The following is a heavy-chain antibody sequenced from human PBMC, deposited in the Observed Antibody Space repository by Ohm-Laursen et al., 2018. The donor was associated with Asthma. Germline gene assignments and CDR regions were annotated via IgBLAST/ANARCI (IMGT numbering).Heavy chain of an antibody. CDR3: ARARHTSYEESSGYYCFDY. CDR2: IYYSGST. D-gene: IGHD3-22*01. Sequence: SDTLSLTCTVSGGSISSGGYYWSWIRQPPGKGLEWIGHIYYSGSTYYNPSLKSRVTISVDTSKNQFSMRLSSVTAADTAVYYCARARHTSYEESSGYYCFDYWGQGTLVTVSS. CDR1: GGSISSGGYY. J-gene: IGHJ4*02. V-gene: IGHV4-31*03.